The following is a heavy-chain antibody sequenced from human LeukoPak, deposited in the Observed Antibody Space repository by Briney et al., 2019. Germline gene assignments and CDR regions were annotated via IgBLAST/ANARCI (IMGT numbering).Heavy chain of an antibody. V-gene: IGHV3-30*18. CDR1: GFTFSSYG. D-gene: IGHD2-2*01. J-gene: IGHJ6*02. Sequence: PGGSLRLSCAASGFTFSSYGMHWVRQAPGKGLEWVAVISYDGSNQYYADSVKGRFTISRDNSKNTLYLQMDSLRAEDTAVYYCAKARYCTSTSCYRPTYYYYYGMDVWGQGTTVAVSS. CDR3: AKARYCTSTSCYRPTYYYYYGMDV. CDR2: ISYDGSNQ.